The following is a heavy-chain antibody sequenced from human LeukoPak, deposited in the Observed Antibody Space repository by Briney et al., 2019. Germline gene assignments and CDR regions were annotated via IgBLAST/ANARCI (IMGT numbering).Heavy chain of an antibody. V-gene: IGHV4-59*12. D-gene: IGHD3-10*01. CDR1: DDSISDYY. Sequence: SETLSLTCTVSDDSISDYYRGWIRQPPGKGLEWIGHVFYTGKAAYNPSLTGRVTISVDTSKNQFSLKLSSVTAADTAVYYCARSMVRGVRRFDYWGQGTLVTVSS. CDR3: ARSMVRGVRRFDY. CDR2: VFYTGKA. J-gene: IGHJ4*02.